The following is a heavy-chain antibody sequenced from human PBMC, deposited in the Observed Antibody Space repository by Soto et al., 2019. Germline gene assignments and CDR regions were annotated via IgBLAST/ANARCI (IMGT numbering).Heavy chain of an antibody. CDR1: GGSFSGYY. CDR3: ARGQAAAGSDYYYYYYMDV. CDR2: MNHSGST. D-gene: IGHD6-13*01. Sequence: QVQLQQWGAGLLKPSETLSLTCAVYGGSFSGYYWSWIRQPPGKGLEWIGEMNHSGSTNYNPSLKRRVTISADMSKNQFSLKLSSVTAADTAVYYCARGQAAAGSDYYYYYYMDVWGKGTTVTVSS. V-gene: IGHV4-34*01. J-gene: IGHJ6*03.